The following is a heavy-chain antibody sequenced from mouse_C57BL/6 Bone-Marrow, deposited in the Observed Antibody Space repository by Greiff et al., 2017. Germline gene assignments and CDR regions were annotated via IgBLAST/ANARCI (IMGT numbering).Heavy chain of an antibody. CDR3: ARRGIYYDYDWYFDV. CDR2: ISSGGSYN. J-gene: IGHJ1*03. CDR1: GFTFSSYG. Sequence: EVQLVESGGDLVKPGGSLKLSCAASGFTFSSYGMSWVRQTPDTRLEWVATISSGGSYNYYPDSVKGRFTISRDNAKNTLYLQMSSLKSEDTAMYYCARRGIYYDYDWYFDVWGTGTTVTVSS. V-gene: IGHV5-6*01. D-gene: IGHD2-4*01.